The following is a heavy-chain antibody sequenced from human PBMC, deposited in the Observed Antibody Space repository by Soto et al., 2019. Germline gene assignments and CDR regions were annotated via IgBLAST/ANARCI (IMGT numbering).Heavy chain of an antibody. D-gene: IGHD3-3*01. J-gene: IGHJ4*02. CDR3: ARVNYDFWSGPFDY. CDR1: GFTFSSYW. Sequence: GGSLRLSCAASGFTFSSYWMHWVRQAPGKGLVWVSRINSDESTTDYADSVKGRFTISRDNAKNTLYLQMTSLRAEDTAVYYCARVNYDFWSGPFDYWGQGTLVTVSS. CDR2: INSDESTT. V-gene: IGHV3-74*01.